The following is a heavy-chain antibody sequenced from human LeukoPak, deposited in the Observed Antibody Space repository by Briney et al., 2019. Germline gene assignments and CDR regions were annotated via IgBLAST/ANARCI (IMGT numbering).Heavy chain of an antibody. CDR1: GGTFSSYA. Sequence: GASVKVSCKASGGTFSSYAISWVRQAPGQGLEWMGGIIPIFGTANYAQKFQGRVTMTRDTSTSTVYMELSSLRSEDTAVYYCASSPNDFWSGYLYYYYGMDVWGQGTTVTVSS. J-gene: IGHJ6*02. CDR3: ASSPNDFWSGYLYYYYGMDV. CDR2: IIPIFGTA. D-gene: IGHD3-3*01. V-gene: IGHV1-69*05.